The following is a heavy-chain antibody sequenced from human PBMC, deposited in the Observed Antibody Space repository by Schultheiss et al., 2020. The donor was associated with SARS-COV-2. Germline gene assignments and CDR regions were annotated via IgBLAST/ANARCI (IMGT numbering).Heavy chain of an antibody. Sequence: ASVKVSCKASGYTFTSYGISWVRQAPGQGLEWMGWISAYNGNTNYAQKLQGRVTMTTDTSTSTAYMELRSLRSDDTAVYYCARVARITIFGVVVYYYYYMDVWGKETTVTVAS. J-gene: IGHJ6*03. CDR2: ISAYNGNT. CDR3: ARVARITIFGVVVYYYYYMDV. V-gene: IGHV1-18*04. D-gene: IGHD3-3*01. CDR1: GYTFTSYG.